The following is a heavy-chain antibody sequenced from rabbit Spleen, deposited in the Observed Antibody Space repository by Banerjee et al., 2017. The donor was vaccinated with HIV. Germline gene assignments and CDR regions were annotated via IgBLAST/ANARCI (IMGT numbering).Heavy chain of an antibody. CDR3: AISYPGSSYGFNL. CDR1: GFRFSFNNDYV. V-gene: IGHV1S45*01. Sequence: QEQLEESGGGLVKPGASLTLTCKASGFRFSFNNDYVMCWVRQAPGKGLEWIACINSYTAKSVYASWAKGRFSISETSSTTVTLQMTRLTAADTATYFCAISYPGSSYGFNLWGQGTLVTVS. CDR2: INSYTAKS. D-gene: IGHD8-1*01. J-gene: IGHJ4*01.